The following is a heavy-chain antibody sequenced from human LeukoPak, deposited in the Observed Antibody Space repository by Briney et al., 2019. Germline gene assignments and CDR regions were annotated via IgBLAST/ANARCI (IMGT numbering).Heavy chain of an antibody. Sequence: GGSLRLSCAASGFTFSSYGMHWVCQAPGKGLEWVAVISYDGSNKYYADSVKGRFTISRDNSKNTLYLQMNSLRAEDTAVYYCAKSGGSGQTAFDYWGQGTLVTVSS. D-gene: IGHD6-19*01. CDR1: GFTFSSYG. J-gene: IGHJ4*02. CDR3: AKSGGSGQTAFDY. CDR2: ISYDGSNK. V-gene: IGHV3-30*18.